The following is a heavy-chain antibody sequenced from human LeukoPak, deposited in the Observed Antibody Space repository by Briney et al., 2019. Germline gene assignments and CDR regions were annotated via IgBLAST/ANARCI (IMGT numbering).Heavy chain of an antibody. V-gene: IGHV1-8*01. CDR1: GYTFTSYD. Sequence: ASVKVSCKASGYTFTSYDINWVRQATGQGLEWMGWMNPNSGNTGYAQKFQGRVTMTRSTSISTAYMELSSLRSEDTAVYYCARTQMGYYDFWSGQYYYYGMDVWGQGTTVTVSS. CDR3: ARTQMGYYDFWSGQYYYYGMDV. J-gene: IGHJ6*02. D-gene: IGHD3-3*01. CDR2: MNPNSGNT.